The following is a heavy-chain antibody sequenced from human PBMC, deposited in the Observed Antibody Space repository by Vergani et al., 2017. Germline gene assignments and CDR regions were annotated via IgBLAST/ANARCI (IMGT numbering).Heavy chain of an antibody. D-gene: IGHD6-13*01. CDR3: AXHYSLSSYSSSWLNWFDP. J-gene: IGHJ5*02. V-gene: IGHV4-39*01. CDR1: GGSISSSSYY. CDR2: IYYSGST. Sequence: QLQLQESGPGLVKPSETLSLTCTVSGGSISSSSYYWGWIRQPPGKGLEWIGSIYYSGSTYYNPSLKSRVTISVDTSKNQFSLKLSSVTAADTAVYYCAXHYSLSSYSSSWLNWFDPWGQGTLVTVSS.